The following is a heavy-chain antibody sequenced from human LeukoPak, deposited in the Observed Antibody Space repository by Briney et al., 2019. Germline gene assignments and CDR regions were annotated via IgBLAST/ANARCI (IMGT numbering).Heavy chain of an antibody. V-gene: IGHV3-30*04. CDR2: ISYDGSNK. CDR3: VAQLTADSSGYYYFDY. J-gene: IGHJ4*02. D-gene: IGHD3-22*01. CDR1: GFTFSSYA. Sequence: GGSLRLSCAASGFTFSSYAMHWVRQAPGKGLEWVAVISYDGSNKYYADSVKGRFTISRDNSKNTPYLQMNSLRAEDTAVDNCVAQLTADSSGYYYFDYWGQGTLVTVSS.